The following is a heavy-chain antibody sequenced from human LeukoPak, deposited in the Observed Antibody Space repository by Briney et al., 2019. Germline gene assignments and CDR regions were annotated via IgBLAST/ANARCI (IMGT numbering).Heavy chain of an antibody. Sequence: ASVKVSCTASGGTFSSYAISWVRQAPGQGLEWMGGIIPIFGTANYAQKFQGRVTITADESTSTAYMELSSLRSEDTAVYYCVKAAGTPPTPYFDYWGQGTLVTVSS. CDR3: VKAAGTPPTPYFDY. CDR2: IIPIFGTA. D-gene: IGHD6-13*01. J-gene: IGHJ4*02. CDR1: GGTFSSYA. V-gene: IGHV1-69*13.